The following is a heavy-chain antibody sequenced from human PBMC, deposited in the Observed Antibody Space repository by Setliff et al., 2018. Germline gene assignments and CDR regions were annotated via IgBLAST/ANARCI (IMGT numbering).Heavy chain of an antibody. Sequence: PGGSLRLSCAASGFNFRSYWMSWVRQAPGKGLEWVANIKKDGSIKYYLDSVRGRFTISIDNAENSLTLQMNSLRVEDTAVYYCSRDLQGSGDYVVDYWGQGTLVTVSS. CDR2: IKKDGSIK. V-gene: IGHV3-7*01. D-gene: IGHD4-17*01. CDR1: GFNFRSYW. CDR3: SRDLQGSGDYVVDY. J-gene: IGHJ4*02.